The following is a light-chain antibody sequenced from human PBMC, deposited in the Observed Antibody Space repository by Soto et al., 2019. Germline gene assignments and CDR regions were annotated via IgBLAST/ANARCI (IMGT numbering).Light chain of an antibody. J-gene: IGLJ1*01. CDR1: TGAVTSGYY. CDR2: STS. CDR3: SSYTSSSTLRFV. V-gene: IGLV7-43*01. Sequence: QTVVTQEPSLTVSPGGTVTLTCASSTGAVTSGYYPNWFQQKPGQAPRALIYSTSNKHSWTPARFSGSLLGGKAALTLSGVQPEDEADYYCSSYTSSSTLRFVFGTGTKVTVL.